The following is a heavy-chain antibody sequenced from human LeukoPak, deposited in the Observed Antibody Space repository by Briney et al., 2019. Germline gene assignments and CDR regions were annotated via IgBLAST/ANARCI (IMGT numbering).Heavy chain of an antibody. CDR2: ISSNGGST. D-gene: IGHD5-18*01. CDR3: ARDKKYSYGRYYYMDV. Sequence: GGSLRVSCAASGFTFSSYAMHWVRQAPGKGLEYVSAISSNGGSTYYANSVKGRFTISRDNSKNTLYLQMGSLRAEDMAVYYCARDKKYSYGRYYYMDVWGKGTTVTVSS. J-gene: IGHJ6*03. CDR1: GFTFSSYA. V-gene: IGHV3-64*01.